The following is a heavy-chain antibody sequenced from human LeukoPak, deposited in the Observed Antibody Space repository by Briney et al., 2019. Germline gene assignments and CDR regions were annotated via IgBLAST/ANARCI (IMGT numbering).Heavy chain of an antibody. V-gene: IGHV1-8*01. CDR1: GYTFTSYD. CDR3: ARGRVVVVPAAIDYYYYGMDV. Sequence: GASVKVSCKASGYTFTSYDINWVRQDTGQGLEWMGWMNPNSGNTGYAQKFQGRVTMTRNTSISTAYMELSSLRSEDTAVYYCARGRVVVVPAAIDYYYYGMDVWGQGTTVTVSS. D-gene: IGHD2-2*02. CDR2: MNPNSGNT. J-gene: IGHJ6*02.